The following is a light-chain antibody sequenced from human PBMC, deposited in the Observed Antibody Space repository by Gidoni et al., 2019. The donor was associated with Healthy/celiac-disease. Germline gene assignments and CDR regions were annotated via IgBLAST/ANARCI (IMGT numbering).Light chain of an antibody. CDR1: QSVSSH. Sequence: EIVMTQSPTTLSVSPGERATLSCRASQSVSSHLAWYQQKPGQAPRLLMYGASTRATGTPARFSGSESGTEFTLTISSLQSEDFAAYYCQHYHNWPPYTFGQGTKLYLK. V-gene: IGKV3-15*01. CDR3: QHYHNWPPYT. CDR2: GAS. J-gene: IGKJ2*01.